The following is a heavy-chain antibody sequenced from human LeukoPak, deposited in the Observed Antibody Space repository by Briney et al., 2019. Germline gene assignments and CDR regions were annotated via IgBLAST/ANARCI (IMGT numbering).Heavy chain of an antibody. CDR2: IYTSGST. CDR1: GGSISSYY. Sequence: SETLSLTCTVSGGSISSYYWSWIRQPAGKGLEWIGRIYTSGSTYYNPSLKSRVTISVDTSKNQFSLKLSSVTAADTAVYYCARDVRAVAALDYWGQGTLVTVSS. CDR3: ARDVRAVAALDY. D-gene: IGHD6-19*01. V-gene: IGHV4-4*07. J-gene: IGHJ4*02.